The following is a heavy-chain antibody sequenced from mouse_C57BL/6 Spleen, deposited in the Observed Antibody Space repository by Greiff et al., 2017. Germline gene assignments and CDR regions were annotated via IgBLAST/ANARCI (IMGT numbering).Heavy chain of an antibody. V-gene: IGHV2-2*01. Sequence: QVQLQQSGPGLVQPSQSLSITCTVSGFSLTSYGVHWVRQSPGKGLEWLGVIWSGGSTDYNAAFISRLSISKDNSKSQVFFKMNSLQADDTAIYYCARTLYYDYDGRLYYAMDYWGQGTSVTVSS. J-gene: IGHJ4*01. CDR3: ARTLYYDYDGRLYYAMDY. CDR1: GFSLTSYG. D-gene: IGHD2-4*01. CDR2: IWSGGST.